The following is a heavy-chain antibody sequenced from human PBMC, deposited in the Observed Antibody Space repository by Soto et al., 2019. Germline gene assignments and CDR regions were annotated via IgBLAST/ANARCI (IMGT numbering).Heavy chain of an antibody. CDR2: INSDGSST. Sequence: PGGSLRLSCAASGFTFSTYWMHWVRQDPGKGLVWVSRINSDGSSTSYADSVKGRFTISRDNAKNSLYLQMNSLRAEDTAVYYCARDDYGDYIDYWGQGSLVTVSS. CDR3: ARDDYGDYIDY. CDR1: GFTFSTYW. J-gene: IGHJ4*02. D-gene: IGHD4-17*01. V-gene: IGHV3-74*01.